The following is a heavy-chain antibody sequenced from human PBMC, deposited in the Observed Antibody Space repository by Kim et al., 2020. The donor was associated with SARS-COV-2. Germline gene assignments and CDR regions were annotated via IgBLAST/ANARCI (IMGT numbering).Heavy chain of an antibody. CDR3: ARQHDYSNYGYFWCDP. Sequence: SLKSRVTIPVDTSKNQFSLKLSSVTAADTAVYYCARQHDYSNYGYFWCDPWGQGTLVTVSS. J-gene: IGHJ5*02. D-gene: IGHD4-4*01. V-gene: IGHV4-39*01.